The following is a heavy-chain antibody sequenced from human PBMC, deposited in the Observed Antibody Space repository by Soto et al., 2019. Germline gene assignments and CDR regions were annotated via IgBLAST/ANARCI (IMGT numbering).Heavy chain of an antibody. D-gene: IGHD3-9*01. J-gene: IGHJ4*02. CDR3: ARDRRYFDGGSDY. CDR1: GGSISTYY. Sequence: PSETLSLTCTVSGGSISTYYWSWIRQPPGKGLEWIGYIYYSGSTNYNPSLKSRVTISVDTSKNQFSLKLSSVTAADTAVYYCARDRRYFDGGSDYWGQGTLVTVSS. CDR2: IYYSGST. V-gene: IGHV4-59*01.